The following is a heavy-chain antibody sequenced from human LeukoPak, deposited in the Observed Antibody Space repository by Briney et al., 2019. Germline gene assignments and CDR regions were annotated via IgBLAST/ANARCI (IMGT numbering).Heavy chain of an antibody. Sequence: PGGSLRLSCAASGFTFSDYNMNWVRQAPGKGLEWVSVISSSSTYIYYADSVKGRFTISRDNAKNSLYPQMNSLRVEDTAVYYCARVSTAVSLAIDYWGQGTLVTVST. CDR3: ARVSTAVSLAIDY. J-gene: IGHJ4*02. CDR2: ISSSSTYI. CDR1: GFTFSDYN. D-gene: IGHD6-13*01. V-gene: IGHV3-21*06.